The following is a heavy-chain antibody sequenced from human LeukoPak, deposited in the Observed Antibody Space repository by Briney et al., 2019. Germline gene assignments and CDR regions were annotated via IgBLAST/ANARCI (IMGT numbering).Heavy chain of an antibody. CDR3: AREDPVVAATYYYYYGMDV. CDR1: GGTFRSYA. J-gene: IGHJ6*02. D-gene: IGHD2-15*01. CDR2: IIPILGIA. V-gene: IGHV1-69*04. Sequence: GASVKVSCKASGGTFRSYAISWVRQAPGQGLEWMGRIIPILGIANYAQKFQGRVTITADKSTSTAYMELSSLRSEDTAVYYCAREDPVVAATYYYYYGMDVWGQGTTVTVSS.